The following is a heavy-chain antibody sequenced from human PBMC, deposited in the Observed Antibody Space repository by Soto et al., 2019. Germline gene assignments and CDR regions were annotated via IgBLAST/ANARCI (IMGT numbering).Heavy chain of an antibody. CDR1: GGSISSGDYY. CDR3: ARVGSWDYSNYEFNY. J-gene: IGHJ4*02. Sequence: QVQLQESGPGLVKPSQTLSLTCTVSGGSISSGDYYWSWIRQPPGKGLEWIGYIYYSGSTYYNPSLKSRVTISVDTSKNQFSLKLSSVTAADTAVYYCARVGSWDYSNYEFNYWGQGTLVTVSS. V-gene: IGHV4-30-4*01. CDR2: IYYSGST. D-gene: IGHD4-4*01.